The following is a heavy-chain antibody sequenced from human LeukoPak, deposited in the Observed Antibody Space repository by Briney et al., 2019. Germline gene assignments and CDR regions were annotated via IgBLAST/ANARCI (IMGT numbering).Heavy chain of an antibody. Sequence: GASVKVSCKVSGYTSPFYGITWVRQAPGQGLEWMGWINTNTGNPTYTQGFTGRFVFSLDTSVSTAYLQISSLKAEDTAVYYCARGHVLLWFGTDDYWGQGTLVTVSS. D-gene: IGHD3-10*01. V-gene: IGHV7-4-1*02. CDR1: GYTSPFYG. CDR3: ARGHVLLWFGTDDY. J-gene: IGHJ4*02. CDR2: INTNTGNP.